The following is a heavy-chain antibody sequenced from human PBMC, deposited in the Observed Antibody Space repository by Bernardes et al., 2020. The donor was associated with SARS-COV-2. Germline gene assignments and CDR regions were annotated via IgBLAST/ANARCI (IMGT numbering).Heavy chain of an antibody. CDR2: INYSGGGP. V-gene: IGHV3-23*01. CDR1: GFNFNSYD. D-gene: IGHD7-27*01. Sequence: GSLRLSCVASGFNFNSYDMIWVRQAPGKGLEFVASINYSGGGPSYAASVRGRFTISRDNSKHTVYLQMISLRADDTAIYYCGKDPNWGSGYWGPGTLVTVSS. CDR3: GKDPNWGSGY. J-gene: IGHJ4*02.